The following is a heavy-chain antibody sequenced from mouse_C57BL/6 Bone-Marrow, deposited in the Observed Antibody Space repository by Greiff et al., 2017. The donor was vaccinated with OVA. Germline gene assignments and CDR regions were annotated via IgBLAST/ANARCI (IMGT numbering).Heavy chain of an antibody. CDR3: ARSPFITTVVADY. V-gene: IGHV1-53*01. CDR1: GYTFTSYW. J-gene: IGHJ2*01. Sequence: QVQLKQPGTELVKPGASVKLSCKASGYTFTSYWMHWVKQRPGQALEWIGNINPSNGGTNYNEKFKSKATLTVDKSSSTAYMQLSSLTSEDSAVYYCARSPFITTVVADYWGQGTTLTVSS. D-gene: IGHD1-1*01. CDR2: INPSNGGT.